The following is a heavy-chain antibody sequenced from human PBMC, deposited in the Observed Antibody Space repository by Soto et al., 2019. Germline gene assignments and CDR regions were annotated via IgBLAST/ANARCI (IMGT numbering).Heavy chain of an antibody. D-gene: IGHD5-18*01. CDR2: LYYSGST. Sequence: QVQLQESGPGLVKPSETLSLTCTVSGGSISSYYWSWIRQPPGKGLEWIGYLYYSGSTNYNPSLKSRVSISVDTYENQFSLELGSVTAADTAVYYCARRYGSCFDYWGQGTLVTVSS. V-gene: IGHV4-59*08. CDR1: GGSISSYY. J-gene: IGHJ4*02. CDR3: ARRYGSCFDY.